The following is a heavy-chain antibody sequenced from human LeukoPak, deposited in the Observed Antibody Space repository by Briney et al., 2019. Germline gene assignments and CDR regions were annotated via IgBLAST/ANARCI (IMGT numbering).Heavy chain of an antibody. D-gene: IGHD3-3*01. CDR1: GGSISSGSYY. J-gene: IGHJ6*04. CDR3: ARVPRGYDFWKGTGAYV. CDR2: IYTSGST. V-gene: IGHV4-61*02. Sequence: SQTLSLTCTVSGGSISSGSYYWSWIRQPAGKGLEWIGRIYTSGSTNYNPTLKSQVTISVDTSKNQFSLKLSSVTAADTAVYYCARVPRGYDFWKGTGAYVWGKGTTVTVSS.